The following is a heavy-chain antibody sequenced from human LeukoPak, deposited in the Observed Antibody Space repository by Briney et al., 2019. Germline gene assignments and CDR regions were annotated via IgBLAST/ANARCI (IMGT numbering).Heavy chain of an antibody. CDR2: IFYSGST. CDR1: GVSISSGDYS. V-gene: IGHV4-31*03. CDR3: AREVWTLRNPGAWFDP. D-gene: IGHD3/OR15-3a*01. J-gene: IGHJ5*02. Sequence: SETLSLACTVAGVSISSGDYSWSWIRQHPGKGLEWSGYIFYSGSTYYNASLKRRLTISVDTSNNQFSLKLRSVTAAATAVYYCAREVWTLRNPGAWFDPWGQGSLVTVSS.